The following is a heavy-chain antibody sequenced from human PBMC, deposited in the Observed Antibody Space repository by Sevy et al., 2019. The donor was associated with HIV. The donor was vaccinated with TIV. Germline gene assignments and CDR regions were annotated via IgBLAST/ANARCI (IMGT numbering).Heavy chain of an antibody. CDR2: ISYDGSYK. Sequence: GGSLRLSCAASGFTFSSYAMHWVRQAPGKGLEWVAVISYDGSYKYYADSVKGRFTISRDNSKNTLYLQMNSLRAEDTAVYYCARGGGDYGYYFDYWGQGTLVTVSS. CDR1: GFTFSSYA. J-gene: IGHJ4*02. CDR3: ARGGGDYGYYFDY. D-gene: IGHD2-21*02. V-gene: IGHV3-30-3*01.